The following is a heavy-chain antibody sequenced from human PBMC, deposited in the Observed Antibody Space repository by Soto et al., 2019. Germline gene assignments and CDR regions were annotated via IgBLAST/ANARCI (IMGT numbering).Heavy chain of an antibody. CDR2: ISGYNGDT. V-gene: IGHV1-18*01. Sequence: QGQLVQSGXEAKKXGASVKVSCKASGYTFSRYGISWVRQAPGQGLEWMGWISGYNGDTKYAQKVQGRVTMTIDTSTYTAYMELRSLTSDDTAIYYCAKNGQPPYYYYGMDVWGQGTTVTVSS. J-gene: IGHJ6*02. CDR3: AKNGQPPYYYYGMDV. CDR1: GYTFSRYG. D-gene: IGHD2-8*01.